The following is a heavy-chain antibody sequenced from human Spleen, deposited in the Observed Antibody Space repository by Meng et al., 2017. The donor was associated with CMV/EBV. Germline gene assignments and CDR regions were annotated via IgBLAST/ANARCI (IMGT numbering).Heavy chain of an antibody. CDR2: IKTKADGETT. Sequence: FTDAWMTWVRQAPGKGLEWIGRIKTKADGETTDYAAPVRGRFIISREDSEKTVSLRMTSLKPEDTAVYYCTTDPFTMIIFRGEYHDLWGRGTLVTVSS. CDR1: FTDAW. CDR3: TTDPFTMIIFRGEYHDL. J-gene: IGHJ2*01. D-gene: IGHD3-22*01. V-gene: IGHV3-15*01.